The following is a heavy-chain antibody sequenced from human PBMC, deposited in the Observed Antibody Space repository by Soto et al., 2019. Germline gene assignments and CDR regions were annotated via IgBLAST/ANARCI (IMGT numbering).Heavy chain of an antibody. J-gene: IGHJ4*02. V-gene: IGHV2-5*02. CDR1: GFSLSTRGVA. CDR2: IYWDEDK. CDR3: VHRPRGYAFDFDY. Sequence: ITLKESGPTLVKPTQTLTLTCTFSGFSLSTRGVAVGWFRQPPGKALEWLALIYWDEDKWYSPSLKSRLTITVDTSKTQVVLTLTNMDPVVTASCYCVHRPRGYAFDFDYWGQGTLVTVSS. D-gene: IGHD5-12*01.